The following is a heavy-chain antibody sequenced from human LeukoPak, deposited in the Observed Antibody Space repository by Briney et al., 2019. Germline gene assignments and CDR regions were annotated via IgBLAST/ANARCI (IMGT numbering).Heavy chain of an antibody. V-gene: IGHV4-34*01. CDR2: INHSGST. CDR3: ARGGRNGHSYGYYYYYMDV. Sequence: PSETLSLTCAVYGGSFSGYYWSWIRQPPGKGLEWIGEINHSGSTNYNPSLKSRVTISVDTSKNQFSLKLSSVTAADTAVYYCARGGRNGHSYGYYYYYMDVWGKGTTVTVSS. CDR1: GGSFSGYY. J-gene: IGHJ6*03. D-gene: IGHD5-18*01.